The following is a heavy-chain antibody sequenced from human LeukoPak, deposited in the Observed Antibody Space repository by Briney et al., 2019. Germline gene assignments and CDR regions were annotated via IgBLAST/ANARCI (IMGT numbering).Heavy chain of an antibody. J-gene: IGHJ3*02. CDR1: GFTFDDYT. V-gene: IGHV3-20*04. CDR3: ARAGYGDYDAFDI. Sequence: TGGSLRLSCAASGFTFDDYTMHWVRHAPGKGLEWVSGINWNGGSTGYADSVKGRFTISRDNAKNSLYLQMNSLRAEDTALYYCARAGYGDYDAFDIWGQGTMVTVS. D-gene: IGHD4-17*01. CDR2: INWNGGST.